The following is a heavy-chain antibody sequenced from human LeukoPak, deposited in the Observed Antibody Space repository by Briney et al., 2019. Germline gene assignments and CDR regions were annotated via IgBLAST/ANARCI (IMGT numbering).Heavy chain of an antibody. V-gene: IGHV4-59*01. CDR1: GGSISSYY. CDR2: IYYSGST. CDR3: ARAGSSGWDNWFDP. Sequence: PSETLSLTCTVSGGSISSYYWSWIRQPPGKGLEWIGYIYYSGSTNYNPSLKSRVTISVDTSKNQFSLKLSSVTAADTAVYYCARAGSSGWDNWFDPWGQGTLVTVSS. D-gene: IGHD6-19*01. J-gene: IGHJ5*02.